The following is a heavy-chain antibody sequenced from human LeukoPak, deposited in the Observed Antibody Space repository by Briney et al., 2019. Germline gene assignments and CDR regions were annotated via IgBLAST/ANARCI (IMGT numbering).Heavy chain of an antibody. V-gene: IGHV1-2*02. Sequence: ASVKVSCKASGYTFTGYYMHWVRQAPGQGLEWMGWINPNSGGTNYAQKFQGRVTMTRDASISTAYMELSRLRSDDTAVYYCARDEGGIAVAGTFSWFDPWGQGTLVTVSS. CDR2: INPNSGGT. J-gene: IGHJ5*02. D-gene: IGHD6-19*01. CDR3: ARDEGGIAVAGTFSWFDP. CDR1: GYTFTGYY.